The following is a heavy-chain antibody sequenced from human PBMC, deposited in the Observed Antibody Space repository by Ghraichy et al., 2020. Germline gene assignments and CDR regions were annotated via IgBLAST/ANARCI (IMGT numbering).Heavy chain of an antibody. CDR3: ARMGSYYDAFDY. CDR2: INPNSGGT. V-gene: IGHV1-2*02. D-gene: IGHD1-26*01. J-gene: IGHJ4*02. CDR1: GYTFTGYY. Sequence: ASVKVSCKASGYTFTGYYMHWVRQAPGQGLEWMGWINPNSGGTNYAQKFQGRVTMTRDTSINTAYMELSRLRSDDTAVYYCARMGSYYDAFDYWGQGTLVTVSS.